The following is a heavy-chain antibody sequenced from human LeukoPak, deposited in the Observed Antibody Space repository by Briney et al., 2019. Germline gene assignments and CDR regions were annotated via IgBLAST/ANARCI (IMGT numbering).Heavy chain of an antibody. Sequence: ASVTVSFTASGYTFTINYIHWVRQAPGQGLEWMGMIYPRDGSTSYAQKFQGRASVTRDTSTSTVHMELSGLRSEDTAVYYCARDQEGFDYWGQGTLVTVSS. CDR3: ARDQEGFDY. J-gene: IGHJ4*02. CDR1: GYTFTINY. V-gene: IGHV1-46*01. CDR2: IYPRDGST.